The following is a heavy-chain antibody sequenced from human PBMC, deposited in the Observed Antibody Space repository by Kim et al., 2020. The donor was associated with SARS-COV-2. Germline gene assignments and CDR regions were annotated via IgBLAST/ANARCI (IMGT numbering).Heavy chain of an antibody. CDR3: ARHGVWFGELLNFDY. CDR2: IYYSGST. D-gene: IGHD3-10*01. CDR1: GGSISSSSYY. Sequence: SETLSLTCTVSGGSISSSSYYWGWIRQPPGKGLEWIGSIYYSGSTYYNPSLKSRVTISVDTSKNQFSLKLSSVTAADTAVYYCARHGVWFGELLNFDYWGQGTLVTVSS. J-gene: IGHJ4*02. V-gene: IGHV4-39*01.